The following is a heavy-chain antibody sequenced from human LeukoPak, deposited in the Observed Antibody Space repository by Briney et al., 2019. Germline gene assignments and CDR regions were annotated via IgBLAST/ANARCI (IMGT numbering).Heavy chain of an antibody. CDR1: GGSFSGYY. V-gene: IGHV4-34*01. D-gene: IGHD6-13*01. CDR3: ASIRIAAARKAFDI. J-gene: IGHJ3*02. Sequence: SETLSLTCAVYGGSFSGYYWSWIRQPPGKGLEWIGEINHSGSTNYNPSLKRRVTIPVDTSKNQFSLKLSSVTAADTAVYYCASIRIAAARKAFDIWGQGTMVTVSS. CDR2: INHSGST.